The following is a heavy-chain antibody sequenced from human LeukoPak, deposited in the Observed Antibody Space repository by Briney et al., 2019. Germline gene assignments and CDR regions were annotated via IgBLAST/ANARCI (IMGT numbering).Heavy chain of an antibody. V-gene: IGHV3-43*02. J-gene: IGHJ4*02. Sequence: PGGSLRLSCAASGFTFDDCAMHWVRQAPGNSLEWVPLISGDGGITHYADSVKGRFTVSRDNSKNSLCLQMNSLRTEDTALYYCAKDSGYEALDYWGRGTLVTVSS. D-gene: IGHD5-12*01. CDR3: AKDSGYEALDY. CDR1: GFTFDDCA. CDR2: ISGDGGIT.